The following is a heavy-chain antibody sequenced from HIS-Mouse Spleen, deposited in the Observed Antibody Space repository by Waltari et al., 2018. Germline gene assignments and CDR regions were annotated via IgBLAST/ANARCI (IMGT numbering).Heavy chain of an antibody. CDR1: GGSISSSSYY. CDR3: AREIPYSSSWYDWYFDL. D-gene: IGHD6-13*01. J-gene: IGHJ2*01. CDR2: IYYSGST. V-gene: IGHV4-39*07. Sequence: QLQLQESGPGLVKPSETLSLTCTVSGGSISSSSYYWGWIRQPPGKGLEWIGSIYYSGSTYYNPSLKSRVTISVDTSHNQFSLKLSSVTAADTAVYYCAREIPYSSSWYDWYFDLWGRGTLVTVSS.